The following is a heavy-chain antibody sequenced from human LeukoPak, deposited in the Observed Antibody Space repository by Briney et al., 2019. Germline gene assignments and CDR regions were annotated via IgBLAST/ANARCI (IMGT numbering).Heavy chain of an antibody. CDR2: INAYNGDT. Sequence: ASVKVSCKASGYTFTNYGVSWVRQAPGQGLEWMGWINAYNGDTHYTQNLQGRLTMTTDTSTSTAFMELRSLRPDDTAVYYCARWGLVAPGTYYYYYMDVWGRGTTVTVSS. CDR1: GYTFTNYG. J-gene: IGHJ6*03. CDR3: ARWGLVAPGTYYYYYMDV. V-gene: IGHV1-18*01. D-gene: IGHD2-2*01.